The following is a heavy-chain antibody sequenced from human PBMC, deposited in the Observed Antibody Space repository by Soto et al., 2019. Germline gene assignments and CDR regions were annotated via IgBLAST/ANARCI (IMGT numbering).Heavy chain of an antibody. CDR1: GFSFSDYW. J-gene: IGHJ5*02. V-gene: IGHV3-74*01. Sequence: EVQLVESGGGLVQPGGSLRLSCVASGFSFSDYWMNWVRQAPGKGLVWVSRIDSDGTSTSYADSVKGRFTISRDNAKNTLYLQMNSLRAEDTAVYYCAKSNWFDPWGQGTLVIVSS. CDR3: AKSNWFDP. CDR2: IDSDGTST.